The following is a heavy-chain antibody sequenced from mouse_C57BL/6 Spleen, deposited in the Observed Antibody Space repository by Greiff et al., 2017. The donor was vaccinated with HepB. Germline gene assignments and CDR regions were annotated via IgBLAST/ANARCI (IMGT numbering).Heavy chain of an antibody. CDR3: AKKGYDYNAMDY. CDR2: IWRGGST. V-gene: IGHV2-5*01. J-gene: IGHJ4*01. Sequence: VKLMESGPGLVQPSQSLSITCTVSGFSLTSYGVHWVRQSPGKGLEWLGVIWRGGSTDYNAAFMSRLSITKDNSKSQVFFKMNSLQADDTAIYYCAKKGYDYNAMDYWGQGTSVTVSS. CDR1: GFSLTSYG.